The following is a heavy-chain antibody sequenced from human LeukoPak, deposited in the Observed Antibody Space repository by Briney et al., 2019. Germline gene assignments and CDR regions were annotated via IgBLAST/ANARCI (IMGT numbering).Heavy chain of an antibody. J-gene: IGHJ4*02. CDR2: IYYSGST. CDR3: ARFSGSYLYYFDY. D-gene: IGHD1-26*01. V-gene: IGHV4-59*08. Sequence: PSETLSLTCTVSGGSISSYYWSWIRQPPGKGLEWIGYIYYSGSTSYNPSLKSRVTISVDTSKNQFSLKLSSVTAADTAVYYCARFSGSYLYYFDYWGQGTLVTVSS. CDR1: GGSISSYY.